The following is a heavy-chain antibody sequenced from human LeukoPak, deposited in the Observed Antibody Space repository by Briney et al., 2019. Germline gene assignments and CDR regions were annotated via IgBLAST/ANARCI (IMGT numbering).Heavy chain of an antibody. J-gene: IGHJ4*02. CDR1: GFTFSNYS. CDR3: ARRATYYYDSSGYFPPDY. V-gene: IGHV3-21*01. CDR2: ISSSSSYI. Sequence: GGSLRLSCAASGFTFSNYSMNWVRQAPGKGPEWVSSISSSSSYIYYADSVKGRFTISRDNAKNSLYLQMNSLRAEDTAVYYCARRATYYYDSSGYFPPDYWGQGTLVTVSP. D-gene: IGHD3-22*01.